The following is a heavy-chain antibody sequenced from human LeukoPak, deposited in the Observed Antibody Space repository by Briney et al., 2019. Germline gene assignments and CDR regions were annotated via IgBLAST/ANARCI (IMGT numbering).Heavy chain of an antibody. D-gene: IGHD2-2*01. CDR3: ARDRYCSSTSCYSWFDP. CDR2: IYTSGST. V-gene: IGHV4-4*07. J-gene: IGHJ5*02. Sequence: PSETLSLTCTVSGGSISSYYWSWIRQPAGKGLEWIGRIYTSGSTNYNPSLKSRVTMSVDTSENQFSLKLSSVTAADTAVYYCARDRYCSSTSCYSWFDPWGQGTLVTVSS. CDR1: GGSISSYY.